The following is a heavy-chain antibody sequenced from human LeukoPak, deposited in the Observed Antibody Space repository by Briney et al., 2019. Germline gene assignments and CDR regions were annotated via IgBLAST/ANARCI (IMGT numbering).Heavy chain of an antibody. Sequence: PGGSLGLSCAASGFTFSSYGMHWVRQAPGKGLEGVAVIGYDGSNKYYADSVKGRFTISRDNSKNTLYLKMNSLRAEDTAVYYCAKGNCGGDCYYYYYMDVWGKGNTVTVSS. V-gene: IGHV3-33*06. CDR1: GFTFSSYG. J-gene: IGHJ6*03. CDR2: IGYDGSNK. D-gene: IGHD2-21*02. CDR3: AKGNCGGDCYYYYYMDV.